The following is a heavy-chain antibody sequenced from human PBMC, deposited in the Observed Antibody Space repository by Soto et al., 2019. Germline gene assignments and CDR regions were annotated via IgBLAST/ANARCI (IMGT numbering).Heavy chain of an antibody. D-gene: IGHD6-13*01. J-gene: IGHJ4*02. Sequence: GSLRLSCEASGFVFTNFWMHWVRHVPGKGLVWVARIDTSGHSTNYAESVKGRFTISRDNAKNTVSLQMNSLRVEDTGVYYCAKDSWYFDLWSQGSQVTVSS. CDR1: GFVFTNFW. CDR2: IDTSGHST. V-gene: IGHV3-74*01. CDR3: AKDSWYFDL.